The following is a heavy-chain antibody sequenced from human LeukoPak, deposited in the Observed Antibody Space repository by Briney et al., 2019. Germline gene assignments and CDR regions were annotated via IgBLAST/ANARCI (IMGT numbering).Heavy chain of an antibody. CDR3: ARSLTGVPYVWGSYRFGGNWFDP. Sequence: PSETLSLTCTVSGGSISSSSYYWGWIRQPAGKGLEWIGRIYTSGSTNYNPSLKSRVTISVDTSKNQFSLKLSSVTAADTAVYYCARSLTGVPYVWGSYRFGGNWFDPWGQGTLVTVSS. J-gene: IGHJ5*02. V-gene: IGHV4-61*02. CDR1: GGSISSSSYY. D-gene: IGHD3-16*02. CDR2: IYTSGST.